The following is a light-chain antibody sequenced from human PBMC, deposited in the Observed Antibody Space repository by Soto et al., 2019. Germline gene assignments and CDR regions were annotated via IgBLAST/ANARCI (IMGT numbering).Light chain of an antibody. Sequence: EIVLTQSPGTLSLSPGDRVTLSCRASQSVSSSYLAWYQQKPGQAPGLLIYGASSRATGIPDRFSGSGSGTDFTHTISRLEPEDFAVYYCQQYGRSPWTFGQGTKVEVK. CDR2: GAS. V-gene: IGKV3-20*01. CDR1: QSVSSSY. CDR3: QQYGRSPWT. J-gene: IGKJ1*01.